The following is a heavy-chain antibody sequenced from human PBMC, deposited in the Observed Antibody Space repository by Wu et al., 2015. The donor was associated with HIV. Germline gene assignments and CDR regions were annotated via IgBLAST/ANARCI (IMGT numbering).Heavy chain of an antibody. D-gene: IGHD3-16*01. J-gene: IGHJ4*02. Sequence: QEQLVQSGAKLKKPGASVKVSCEASGYTFSGYYIHWVRQAPGQGLEWMGGSIPIFGTANYAQKFQGRVTITADESTSTAYMELSSLRSEDTAVYYCARDGGGSVLYWGQGTLGHRLL. V-gene: IGHV1-69*01. CDR2: SIPIFGTA. CDR1: GYTFSGYY. CDR3: ARDGGGSVLY.